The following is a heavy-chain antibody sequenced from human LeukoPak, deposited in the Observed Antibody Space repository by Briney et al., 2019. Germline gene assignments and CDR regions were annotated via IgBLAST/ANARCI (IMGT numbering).Heavy chain of an antibody. CDR1: GYTFTSYY. V-gene: IGHV1-46*01. CDR2: INPSGGST. J-gene: IGHJ5*02. D-gene: IGHD2-21*02. Sequence: ASVKVSCKASGYTFTSYYMHWVRQAPGQGLEWMGIINPSGGSTSYAQKFQGRVTMTRDTSTSAVYMELSSLRSEDTAVYYCARAVPRGDCGGDCHNWFDPWGQGTLVTVSS. CDR3: ARAVPRGDCGGDCHNWFDP.